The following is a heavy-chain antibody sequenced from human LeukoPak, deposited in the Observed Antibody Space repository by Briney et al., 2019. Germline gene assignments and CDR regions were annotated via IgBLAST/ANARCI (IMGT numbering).Heavy chain of an antibody. CDR1: GFSFGSYG. CDR3: AKDRYYDIRGRLDP. CDR2: ISHEGSAK. J-gene: IGHJ5*02. V-gene: IGHV3-30*18. D-gene: IGHD3-10*02. Sequence: GGSLRLSCAASGFSFGSYGIHWVRQAPGKGLEWVAVISHEGSAKYHADSVKGRFTVSRDNSKDTLYLQMNSLTTEDTAVYYCAKDRYYDIRGRLDPWGQGTLVTVSS.